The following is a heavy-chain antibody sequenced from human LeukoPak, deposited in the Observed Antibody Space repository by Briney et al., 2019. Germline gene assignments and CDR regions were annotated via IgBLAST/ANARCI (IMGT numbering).Heavy chain of an antibody. J-gene: IGHJ4*02. Sequence: GGSLRLSCAASGFTFSSYGMHWVRQAPGKGLEWVAVIWYDGSNKYYADSVKGRFTISRDNSKNTLYLQMNSLRAEDTAVYYCAKDLGLYYYGSGSYADYWGQGTLVTVSS. CDR3: AKDLGLYYYGSGSYADY. CDR2: IWYDGSNK. CDR1: GFTFSSYG. D-gene: IGHD3-10*01. V-gene: IGHV3-30*02.